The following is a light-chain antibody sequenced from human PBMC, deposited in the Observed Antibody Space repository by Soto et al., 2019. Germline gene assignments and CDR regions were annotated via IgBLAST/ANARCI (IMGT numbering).Light chain of an antibody. V-gene: IGKV1-39*01. CDR1: QTINNY. Sequence: DIQMTQSPSSLSASLGDRVTITCRASQTINNYLHWYQQRPGEAPKLLIYSASNLQTGVPPRFSGSGSGTHFTLTISRLEPEDFAVYYCQQYASSPLTFGQGTKVEIK. CDR3: QQYASSPLT. J-gene: IGKJ1*01. CDR2: SAS.